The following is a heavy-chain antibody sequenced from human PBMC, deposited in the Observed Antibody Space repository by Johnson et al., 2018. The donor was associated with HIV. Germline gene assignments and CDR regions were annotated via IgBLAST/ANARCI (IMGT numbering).Heavy chain of an antibody. CDR2: ISYDGSNK. CDR1: VFTFRSYW. V-gene: IGHV3-30-3*01. D-gene: IGHD6-13*01. Sequence: QVQLVESGGGLVQPGGSLRLSCAASVFTFRSYWMHWVRQAPGQGLCWVAFISYDGSNKYYADSVTGRFTISRDNAKNSLDLQMNTLRAEDTAVYYCARQQLANPRDAFDIWGQGTMVTVSS. J-gene: IGHJ3*02. CDR3: ARQQLANPRDAFDI.